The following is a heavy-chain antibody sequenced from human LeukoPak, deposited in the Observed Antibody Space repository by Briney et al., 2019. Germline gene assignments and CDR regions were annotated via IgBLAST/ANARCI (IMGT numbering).Heavy chain of an antibody. D-gene: IGHD6-6*01. CDR3: ARGKGRSSYEEIDY. CDR1: WFTLSSYE. CDR2: ISSSGSTI. J-gene: IGHJ4*02. V-gene: IGHV3-48*03. Sequence: GGFPRLSCAASWFTLSSYEKEWVRQAPGEGPEWVLYISSSGSTIYYADSVKGRFTISRDNAKNSLYLQMNSLRAEDTAVYYCARGKGRSSYEEIDYWGQGTLVTVSS.